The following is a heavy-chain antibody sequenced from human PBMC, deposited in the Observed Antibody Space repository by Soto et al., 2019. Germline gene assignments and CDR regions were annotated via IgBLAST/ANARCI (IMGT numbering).Heavy chain of an antibody. CDR3: ARQAFGDRHAFDI. Sequence: GESLKISCKGSGYSFTSYWIGRVRQMPGKGLEWMGIIYPGDSDTRYSPSFQGQVTISADKSISTAYLQWSSLMASDTAIYYCARQAFGDRHAFDIWGQGTRVTV. CDR2: IYPGDSDT. D-gene: IGHD3-3*01. J-gene: IGHJ3*02. CDR1: GYSFTSYW. V-gene: IGHV5-51*01.